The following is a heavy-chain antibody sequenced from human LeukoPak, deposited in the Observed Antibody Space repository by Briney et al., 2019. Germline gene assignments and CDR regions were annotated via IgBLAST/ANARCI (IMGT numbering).Heavy chain of an antibody. CDR2: ISAYNGNT. Sequence: ASVKVSCKASGGTFSSYAISWVRQAPGQGLEWMGWISAYNGNTNYAQKLQGRVTMTTDTSTSTAYMELRSLRSDDTAVYYCAIWEVVPTGDAFDIWGQGTMVTVSS. D-gene: IGHD2-2*01. CDR3: AIWEVVPTGDAFDI. CDR1: GGTFSSYA. V-gene: IGHV1-18*01. J-gene: IGHJ3*02.